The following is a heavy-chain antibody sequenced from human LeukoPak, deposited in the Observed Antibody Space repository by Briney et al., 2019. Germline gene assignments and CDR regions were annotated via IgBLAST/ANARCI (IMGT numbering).Heavy chain of an antibody. J-gene: IGHJ5*02. Sequence: ASVKVSCKASGYTFTGYYIHWVRQATGQGLEWMGWMNPNSGNTGYAQKFQGRVTITRNTSISTAYMELSSLRSEDTAVYYCARSGYSSSWYDYNWFDPWGQGTLVTVSS. V-gene: IGHV1-8*03. D-gene: IGHD6-13*01. CDR3: ARSGYSSSWYDYNWFDP. CDR2: MNPNSGNT. CDR1: GYTFTGYY.